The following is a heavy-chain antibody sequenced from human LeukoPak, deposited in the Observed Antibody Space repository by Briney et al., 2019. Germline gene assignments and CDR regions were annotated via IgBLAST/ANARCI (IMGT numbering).Heavy chain of an antibody. Sequence: KPSETLSLTCTVSGGSISSHYWSWIRQPPGKGLEWIGYIYYSGSTNYNPSLKSRVTISVDTSKNQFSLKLSSVTAADTAVYYCARGGGYGSARGYFDYWGQGTTVTVSS. V-gene: IGHV4-59*11. D-gene: IGHD3-10*01. CDR2: IYYSGST. CDR3: ARGGGYGSARGYFDY. J-gene: IGHJ4*03. CDR1: GGSISSHY.